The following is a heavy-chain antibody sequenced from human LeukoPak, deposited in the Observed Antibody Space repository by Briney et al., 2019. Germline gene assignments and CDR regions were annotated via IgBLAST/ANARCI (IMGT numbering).Heavy chain of an antibody. Sequence: GGSLRLSCAASGFTFSSYTMYWVRQAPGKGLEYVSAISSNGGSTYYANSVKGRFTISRDNSKNTLYLQMGSLRGEDTAVYYCARTGYGYNYFDYWGQGTLVTVSS. CDR1: GFTFSSYT. D-gene: IGHD5-24*01. J-gene: IGHJ4*02. V-gene: IGHV3-64*01. CDR2: ISSNGGST. CDR3: ARTGYGYNYFDY.